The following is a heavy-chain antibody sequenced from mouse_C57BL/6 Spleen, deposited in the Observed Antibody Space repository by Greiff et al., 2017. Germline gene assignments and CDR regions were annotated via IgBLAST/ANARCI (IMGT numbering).Heavy chain of an antibody. CDR1: GYTFTSYW. D-gene: IGHD1-1*01. Sequence: VQLQQPGAELVKPGASVKMSCKASGYTFTSYWITWVKQRPGQGLEWIGDIYPGSGSTNYNEKFKSKATLTVDTSSSTAYMQLSSLTSEDSAVYYCARHGGSGLDWYFDVWGTGTTVTVSS. CDR2: IYPGSGST. CDR3: ARHGGSGLDWYFDV. V-gene: IGHV1-55*01. J-gene: IGHJ1*03.